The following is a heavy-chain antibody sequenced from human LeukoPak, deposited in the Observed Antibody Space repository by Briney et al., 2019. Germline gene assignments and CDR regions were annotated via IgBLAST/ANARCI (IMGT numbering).Heavy chain of an antibody. J-gene: IGHJ4*02. D-gene: IGHD5-18*01. CDR3: ARVGGYSYGPSNYYFDY. CDR1: GGSISSYY. V-gene: IGHV4-59*01. CDR2: IYYSGST. Sequence: SETLSLTCTVSGGSISSYYWSWIRQPPGKGLERIGYIYYSGSTNYNPSLKSRVTISVDTSKNQFSLKLSSVTAADTAVYYCARVGGYSYGPSNYYFDYWGQGTLVTVSS.